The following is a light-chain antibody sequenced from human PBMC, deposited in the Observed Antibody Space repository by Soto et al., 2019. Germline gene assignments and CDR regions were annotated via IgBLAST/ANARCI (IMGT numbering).Light chain of an antibody. CDR1: QGISNY. J-gene: IGKJ1*01. CDR3: QQYTSHSRT. CDR2: AAS. Sequence: IRGNQSRSSLSAYVGDRVTITCCASQGISNYLAWYQQKPGKVPKLLIYAASTLQSGVPSRFSGSGSGTEFTLTISSLQPDDFATYYCQQYTSHSRTFGQGTNLDIK. V-gene: IGKV1-27*01.